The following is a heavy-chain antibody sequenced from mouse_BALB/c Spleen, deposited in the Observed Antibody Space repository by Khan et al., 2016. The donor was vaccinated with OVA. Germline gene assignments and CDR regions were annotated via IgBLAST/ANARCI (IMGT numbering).Heavy chain of an antibody. J-gene: IGHJ2*01. CDR1: GYSITSGYA. CDR2: ISYSGVT. D-gene: IGHD1-1*01. CDR3: ARGNYYGYYFDY. V-gene: IGHV3-2*02. Sequence: EVQLQESGPGLVKPSQSLSLTCTVTGYSITSGYAWNWIRQFPGNKLEWMGYISYSGVTSYTPSLKSRISITRVTSKNQFFLQLTSVTTEDTATYYCARGNYYGYYFDYWGQGTTLTVSS.